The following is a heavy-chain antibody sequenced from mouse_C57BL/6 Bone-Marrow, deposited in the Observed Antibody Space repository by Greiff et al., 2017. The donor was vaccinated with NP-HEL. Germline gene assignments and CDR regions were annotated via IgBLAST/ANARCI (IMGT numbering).Heavy chain of an antibody. D-gene: IGHD2-4*01. J-gene: IGHJ4*01. CDR2: INPNYGTT. CDR3: ARDGTMITTGRGYYAMDY. Sequence: VQLQQSGPELVKPGASVKISCKASGYSFTDYNMNWVKQSTGKSLEWIGVINPNYGTTSYNQKFKGKATLTVDQSSSTAYMQLNSLTSEDSAVYYCARDGTMITTGRGYYAMDYWGQGTSVTVSS. V-gene: IGHV1-39*01. CDR1: GYSFTDYN.